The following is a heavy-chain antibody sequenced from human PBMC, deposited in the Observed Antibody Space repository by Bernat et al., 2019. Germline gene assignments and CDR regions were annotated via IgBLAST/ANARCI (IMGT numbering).Heavy chain of an antibody. CDR2: IYSGGST. Sequence: EVQLVESGGGLVQPGGSLRLSCAASGFTVSSNYMSWVRQAPGKGLEWVSVIYSGGSTYYADSVKGRFTISRDNSKNTLYLQMNSLRAEDTAVYYCARRSSEIYYYYYYGMDVWGQGTTVTVSS. J-gene: IGHJ6*02. V-gene: IGHV3-66*01. CDR3: ARRSSEIYYYYYYGMDV. D-gene: IGHD6-25*01. CDR1: GFTVSSNY.